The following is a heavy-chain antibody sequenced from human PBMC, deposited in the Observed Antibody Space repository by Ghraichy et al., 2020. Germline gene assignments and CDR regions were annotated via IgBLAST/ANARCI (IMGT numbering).Heavy chain of an antibody. V-gene: IGHV3-33*01. CDR3: AREAYCGGDCYSDLYYFDY. CDR2: IWYDGSNI. D-gene: IGHD2-21*02. Sequence: SLNISCAASGFTFSSYGMHWVRQAPGKGLEWVAVIWYDGSNIYYADSVKGRFTISRDNSKNTLYLQMNSLRAEDTAVYYCAREAYCGGDCYSDLYYFDYCSQGTLVTVSS. J-gene: IGHJ4*02. CDR1: GFTFSSYG.